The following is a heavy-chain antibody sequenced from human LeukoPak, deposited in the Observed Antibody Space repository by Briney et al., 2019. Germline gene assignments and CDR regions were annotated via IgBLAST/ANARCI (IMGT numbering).Heavy chain of an antibody. CDR1: GFTVSSNY. CDR2: IYSGGST. CDR3: AKFGNSGNYYFDY. D-gene: IGHD1-26*01. V-gene: IGHV3-53*01. J-gene: IGHJ4*02. Sequence: GGSLRLSCAASGFTVSSNYMSWVRQAPGKGLEWVSVIYSGGSTYYADSVKGRFTISRDNSKNTLYLQMNSLRAEDTAVYYCAKFGNSGNYYFDYWGQGTLVTVSS.